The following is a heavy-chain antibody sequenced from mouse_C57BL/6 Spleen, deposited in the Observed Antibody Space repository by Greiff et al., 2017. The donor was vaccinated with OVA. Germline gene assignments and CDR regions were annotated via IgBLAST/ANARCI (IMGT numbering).Heavy chain of an antibody. V-gene: IGHV1-22*01. CDR3: ARDPFLLWYFDV. CDR1: GYTFTDYN. J-gene: IGHJ1*03. CDR2: INPNNGGT. Sequence: DVQLQESGPELVKPGASVKMSCKASGYTFTDYNMHWVKQSHGKSLEWIGYINPNNGGTSYNQKFKGKATLTVNKSSSTAYMELRSLTSEDSAVYYCARDPFLLWYFDVWGTGTTVTVSS. D-gene: IGHD2-1*01.